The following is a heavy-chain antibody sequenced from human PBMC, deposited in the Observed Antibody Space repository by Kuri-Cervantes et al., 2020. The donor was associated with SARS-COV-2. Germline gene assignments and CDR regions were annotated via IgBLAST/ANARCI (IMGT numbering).Heavy chain of an antibody. V-gene: IGHV4-59*08. J-gene: IGHJ4*02. Sequence: SETLSLTCTVSGGSISSYYWSWIRQPPGKGLEWIGSIYHSGSTYYNPSLKSRVTISLDTSKNQFSLKLRSVIAADTAVYYCARRDTGHDYWGQGTLVTVSS. CDR3: ARRDTGHDY. CDR2: IYHSGST. D-gene: IGHD5-18*01. CDR1: GGSISSYY.